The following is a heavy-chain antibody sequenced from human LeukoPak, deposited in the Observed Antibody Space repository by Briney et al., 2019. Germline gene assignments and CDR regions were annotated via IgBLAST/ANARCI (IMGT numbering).Heavy chain of an antibody. D-gene: IGHD1-7*01. CDR3: ARRTSNWNYVRYYYYMDV. V-gene: IGHV3-48*01. CDR1: GFTFSSYS. CDR2: ISSSSSTI. Sequence: GGSLRLSCAASGFTFSSYSMNWVRQAPGKGLEWVSYISSSSSTIYYADSVKGRFTISRDNAKNSLYLQMNSLRAEDTAVYYCARRTSNWNYVRYYYYMDVWGKGTTVTVSS. J-gene: IGHJ6*03.